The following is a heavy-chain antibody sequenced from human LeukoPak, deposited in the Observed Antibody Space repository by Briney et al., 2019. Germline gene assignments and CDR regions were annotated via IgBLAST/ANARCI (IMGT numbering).Heavy chain of an antibody. CDR3: AKEFDP. CDR2: IYYSGST. V-gene: IGHV4-39*07. J-gene: IGHJ5*02. CDR1: GGSISSSSYY. Sequence: PSETLSLTCTVSGGSISSSSYYWGWIRQPPGKGLVWIGSIYYSGSTYYNPSLKSRVSISVDTSKNQFSLKLSSVTAADTAVYYCAKEFDPWGQGTLVTVSS.